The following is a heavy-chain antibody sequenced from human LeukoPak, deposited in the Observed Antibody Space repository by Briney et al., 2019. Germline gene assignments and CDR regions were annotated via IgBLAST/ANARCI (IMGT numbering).Heavy chain of an antibody. V-gene: IGHV4-59*08. CDR3: ARLSSDGYNLLFDY. CDR2: IYFSGST. J-gene: IGHJ4*02. D-gene: IGHD5-24*01. Sequence: SETLSLTCTVSGGSISSYYWSWLRQPPGKGLEWIGYIYFSGSTNYNPSLKRRVTISVDTSKNQFSLKLSSVTAADTAVYYCARLSSDGYNLLFDYWGQGTLVTVSS. CDR1: GGSISSYY.